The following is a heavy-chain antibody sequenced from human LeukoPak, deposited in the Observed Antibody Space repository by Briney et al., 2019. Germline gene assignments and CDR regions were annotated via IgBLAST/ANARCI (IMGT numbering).Heavy chain of an antibody. CDR1: GYSFTSYR. Sequence: GESLKVSCKGSGYSFTSYRIGWVRQMPGKGLEWMGIIYVGDSDTKYSPSFQGQVTISVDKSISTSFLQWSSLKTSDTAMYYCARRDYASGSYFDYWGQGTLVTVSS. D-gene: IGHD3-10*01. J-gene: IGHJ4*02. CDR2: IYVGDSDT. CDR3: ARRDYASGSYFDY. V-gene: IGHV5-51*01.